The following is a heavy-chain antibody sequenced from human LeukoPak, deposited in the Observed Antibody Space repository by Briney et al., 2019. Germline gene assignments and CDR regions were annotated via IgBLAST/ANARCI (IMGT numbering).Heavy chain of an antibody. J-gene: IGHJ4*02. V-gene: IGHV1-18*01. D-gene: IGHD3-3*01. CDR3: ARDRPPGRGYYPVSPFDF. Sequence: GASVTVSCKASGYTFTSYGISWVRQAPGQGLEWMGWISTYNGNTNYAQNLQDRVTMTTDTSTSTASMELRSLRSDDTAMYYCARDRPPGRGYYPVSPFDFWGQGTLVIVSS. CDR2: ISTYNGNT. CDR1: GYTFTSYG.